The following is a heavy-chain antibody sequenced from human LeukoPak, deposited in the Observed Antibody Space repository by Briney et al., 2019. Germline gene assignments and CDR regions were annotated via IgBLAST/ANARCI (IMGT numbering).Heavy chain of an antibody. V-gene: IGHV1-18*01. CDR3: SRTPTQGSGYDCSYYYYMDV. CDR2: ISAYNGNT. D-gene: IGHD5-12*01. J-gene: IGHJ6*03. CDR1: GYTFTSYG. Sequence: ASVKVSCKPSGYTFTSYGISWVRQAPGQGLEWMGWISAYNGNTNYAQKPEGRVTMTRSTSISTAYMELSSLRSEDPAVYYCSRTPTQGSGYDCSYYYYMDVWGKGTTVTVSS.